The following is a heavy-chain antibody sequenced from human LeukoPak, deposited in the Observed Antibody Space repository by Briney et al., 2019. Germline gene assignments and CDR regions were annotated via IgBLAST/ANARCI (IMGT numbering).Heavy chain of an antibody. D-gene: IGHD6-6*01. CDR3: ARHVWTSSSSDY. Sequence: SETLSLTCTVSGGSISTSSYCWGWIRQPPGKGLEWIGSIYYSGSTYYSPSLKSRVTISVDTSKNQFSLKLSSVTAADTAMYYCARHVWTSSSSDYWGQGTLVTVSS. CDR1: GGSISTSSYC. J-gene: IGHJ4*02. V-gene: IGHV4-39*01. CDR2: IYYSGST.